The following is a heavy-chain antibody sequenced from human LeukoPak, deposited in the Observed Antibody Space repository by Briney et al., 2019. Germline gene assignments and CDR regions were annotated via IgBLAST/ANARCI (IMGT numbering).Heavy chain of an antibody. D-gene: IGHD3-22*01. V-gene: IGHV1-2*02. J-gene: IGHJ4*02. Sequence: ASVKVSCKASGYTXTGYYMHWVRQAPGQGLEWMGCINPNSGDTNYAQKFQGRVTMTRDMSITTAYMELSRLRSDDTAVYYCARDYSDSSGYYGLFDYWGQGALVTVSS. CDR3: ARDYSDSSGYYGLFDY. CDR2: INPNSGDT. CDR1: GYTXTGYY.